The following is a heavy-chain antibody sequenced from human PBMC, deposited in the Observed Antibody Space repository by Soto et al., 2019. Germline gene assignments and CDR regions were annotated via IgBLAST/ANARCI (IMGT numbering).Heavy chain of an antibody. CDR1: GFPFSSYA. J-gene: IGHJ5*02. CDR3: ARSLSGFLGWFDP. V-gene: IGHV3-23*01. D-gene: IGHD3-3*01. CDR2: ISGSGGST. Sequence: GGSLILSCAASGFPFSSYAMSWVRPAPGKGLEWVSAISGSGGSTYYADSVKGRFTISRDNSKNTLYLQMNSLRAEDTAVYYCARSLSGFLGWFDPWGQGTLVTVSS.